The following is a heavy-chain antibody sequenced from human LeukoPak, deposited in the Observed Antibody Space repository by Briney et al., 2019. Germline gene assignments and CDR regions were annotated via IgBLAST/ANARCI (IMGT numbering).Heavy chain of an antibody. D-gene: IGHD1-26*01. CDR1: GFTFSSYD. CDR2: IGTAGDT. J-gene: IGHJ4*02. V-gene: IGHV3-13*01. Sequence: GGSLRLSCAASGFTFSSYDMHWARQATGKGLEWVSAIGTAGDTYYPGSVKGRFTISRENAKNSLYLQMNSLRAGDTAVYYCAREGEEGDFDYWGQGTLATVSS. CDR3: AREGEEGDFDY.